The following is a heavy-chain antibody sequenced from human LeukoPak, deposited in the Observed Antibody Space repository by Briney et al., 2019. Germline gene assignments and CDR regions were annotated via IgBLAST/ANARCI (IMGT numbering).Heavy chain of an antibody. CDR1: GFNFNTYG. D-gene: IGHD2-15*01. CDR3: AKDGGSDPDSFDI. CDR2: IRYDETNE. J-gene: IGHJ3*02. V-gene: IGHV3-30*02. Sequence: GGSLRLSCAASGFNFNTYGMYWVRQAPGKGLEWVAFIRYDETNEYYADSVKGRFTISRDNSKNSLYLQMNSLRAEDTAVYYCAKDGGSDPDSFDIWGQGTMVTVSS.